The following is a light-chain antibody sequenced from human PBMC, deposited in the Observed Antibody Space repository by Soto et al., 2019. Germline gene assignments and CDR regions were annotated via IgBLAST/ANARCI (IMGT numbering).Light chain of an antibody. V-gene: IGLV2-23*01. Sequence: QSALTQPASVSGSPGQSITISCTGTSSDVGSYNLVSWYQQHPGKAPKLMIYEGSKRPSGVSNRFSGCKSGNTASLTISGPQAEDEADYYCCSYAGSVVFGGGTKLTVL. CDR2: EGS. CDR1: SSDVGSYNL. CDR3: CSYAGSVV. J-gene: IGLJ2*01.